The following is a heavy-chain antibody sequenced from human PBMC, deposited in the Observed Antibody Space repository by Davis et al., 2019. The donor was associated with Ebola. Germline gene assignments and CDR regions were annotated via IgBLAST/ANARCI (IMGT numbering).Heavy chain of an antibody. J-gene: IGHJ3*02. D-gene: IGHD1-26*01. Sequence: PGGSLRLSCAASGFTVSSYYMSWVRQAPGKGLEWVSVIYSGGSTYYADSVKGRFTISRDNSKNTLYLQVNSLRAEDTAVYYCATSLDSGSYFDAFDIWGQGTMVTVSS. CDR3: ATSLDSGSYFDAFDI. V-gene: IGHV3-53*01. CDR2: IYSGGST. CDR1: GFTVSSYY.